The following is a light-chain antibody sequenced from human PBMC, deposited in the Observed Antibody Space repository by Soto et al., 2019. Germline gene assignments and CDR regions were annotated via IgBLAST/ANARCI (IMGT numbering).Light chain of an antibody. CDR1: ASNIGSNP. CDR3: AAWDVSLNVVV. J-gene: IGLJ2*01. V-gene: IGLV1-44*01. Sequence: QSVVTQPPSVSGTPGQRVTISCSGSASNIGSNPVNWYQQLPGTAPKLLIYSSSHRPSGVPDRISGSKSGTSASLAISGLQSGDEADYYCAAWDVSLNVVVVGGGTTLTVL. CDR2: SSS.